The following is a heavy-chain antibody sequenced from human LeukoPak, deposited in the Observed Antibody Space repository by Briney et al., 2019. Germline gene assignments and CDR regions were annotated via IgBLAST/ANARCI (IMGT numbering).Heavy chain of an antibody. CDR3: AKRGVVIRVILVGFHKEAYYFDS. Sequence: GGPLRLPCAVSGIPLSNYGMSGVRQAPGGGREWVAGISDSGGRTNYADSVKGRFTISRDNPKNTLYLQLNSLRAEDTAVYFCAKRGVVIRVILVGFHKEAYYFDSWGQGALVTVSS. CDR2: ISDSGGRT. V-gene: IGHV3-23*01. J-gene: IGHJ4*02. D-gene: IGHD3-22*01. CDR1: GIPLSNYG.